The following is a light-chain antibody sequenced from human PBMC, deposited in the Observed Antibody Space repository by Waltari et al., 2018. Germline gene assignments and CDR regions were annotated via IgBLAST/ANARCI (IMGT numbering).Light chain of an antibody. Sequence: QSVLTQPPSVSGTPGQRVTISCSGSSPRIRNNNVNWYQQTPGTVPRLRIYNNMVRPTGVPDRFSGSKSGTSASLVITGLQSEDEADYYCAAWHDSLNGVAFGGGTKVTVL. CDR2: NNM. V-gene: IGLV1-44*01. CDR1: SPRIRNNN. CDR3: AAWHDSLNGVA. J-gene: IGLJ2*01.